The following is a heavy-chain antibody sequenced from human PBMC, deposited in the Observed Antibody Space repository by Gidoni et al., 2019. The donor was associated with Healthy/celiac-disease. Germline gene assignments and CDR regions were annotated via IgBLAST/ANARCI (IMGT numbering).Heavy chain of an antibody. V-gene: IGHV3-23*01. J-gene: IGHJ4*02. CDR1: GSTFSSDT. Sequence: EVQLLESGGGWVQPGGSLRLSCAASGSTFSSDTMSWLCQAPGTGLEWVSAISGSGGSTYYADSVKGRFTISGDNSKNALYLQMNSQRAEDTAVYYCAKRVAYGATLHDFWSGLVDYWGQGTLVTVSS. CDR2: ISGSGGST. D-gene: IGHD3-3*01. CDR3: AKRVAYGATLHDFWSGLVDY.